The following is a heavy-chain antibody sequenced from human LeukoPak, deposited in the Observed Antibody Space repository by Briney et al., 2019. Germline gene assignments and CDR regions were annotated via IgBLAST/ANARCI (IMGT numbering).Heavy chain of an antibody. CDR2: ISYRGST. J-gene: IGHJ4*02. Sequence: SQTLSLTCTVSGDSISNSGGFYWSWIRQHPGDGLEWIGFISYRGSTYYNPSLKSRASMSVDTSRSQFSLRLTSVTDEDTAVYYCARISQSSGGFYYWGQGILVTVSS. CDR3: ARISQSSGGFYY. V-gene: IGHV4-31*02. CDR1: GDSISNSGGFY. D-gene: IGHD2-15*01.